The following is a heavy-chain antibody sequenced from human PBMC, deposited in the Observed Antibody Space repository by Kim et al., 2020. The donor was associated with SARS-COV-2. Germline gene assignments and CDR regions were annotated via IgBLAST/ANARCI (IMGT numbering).Heavy chain of an antibody. J-gene: IGHJ3*02. D-gene: IGHD3-22*01. CDR3: ARVYYDSSGYYYNSDDAFDI. CDR2: ISAYNGNT. Sequence: ASVKVSCKASGYTFTSYGISWVRQAPGQGLEWMGWISAYNGNTNYAQKLQGRVTMTTDTSTSTAYMELRSLRSDDTAVYYCARVYYDSSGYYYNSDDAFDIWGQGTMVTVSS. V-gene: IGHV1-18*01. CDR1: GYTFTSYG.